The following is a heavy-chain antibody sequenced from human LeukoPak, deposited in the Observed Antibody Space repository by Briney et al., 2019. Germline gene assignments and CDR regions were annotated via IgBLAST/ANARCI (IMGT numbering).Heavy chain of an antibody. CDR3: ARNYGSGTNWFDP. V-gene: IGHV4-39*01. J-gene: IGHJ5*02. D-gene: IGHD3-10*01. CDR1: GGSISSSDYY. Sequence: PSETLSLTCTVSGGSISSSDYYWGWIRQPPGKGLEWIASIYYSGTTHYNPSHQSRVTMSVDTSKNQFSLKLSSVTAADTAVYYCARNYGSGTNWFDPWGQGTLVTVSS. CDR2: IYYSGTT.